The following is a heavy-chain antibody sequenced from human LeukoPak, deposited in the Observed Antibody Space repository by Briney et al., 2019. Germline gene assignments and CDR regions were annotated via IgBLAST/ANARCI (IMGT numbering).Heavy chain of an antibody. CDR3: GKRDSCY. CDR2: ISHSGGST. J-gene: IGHJ4*02. CDR1: GLPYSSYA. Sequence: PAGSLRLSCSASGLPYSSYAMRWFRQPPRKGLEWVLSISHSGGSTYYADSVKGRFTISRDNSNNTLYLQMNTLSAEETAVYYCGKRDSCYCGQGTLVTVSS. D-gene: IGHD2-2*01. V-gene: IGHV3-23*01.